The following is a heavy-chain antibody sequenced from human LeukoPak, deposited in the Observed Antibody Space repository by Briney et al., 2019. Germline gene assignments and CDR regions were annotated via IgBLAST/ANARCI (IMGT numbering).Heavy chain of an antibody. CDR1: GFTVSSNY. D-gene: IGHD6-13*01. CDR3: AKASSSWYWDC. CDR2: ISFSGSRT. J-gene: IGHJ4*02. V-gene: IGHV3-23*01. Sequence: GGSLRLSCAASGFTVSSNYMSWVRQAPGKGLEWVSSISFSGSRTDYADSVKGRFTISRDNSKNTLHLQMNSLRAEDTALYYCAKASSSWYWDCWGQGALVTVSS.